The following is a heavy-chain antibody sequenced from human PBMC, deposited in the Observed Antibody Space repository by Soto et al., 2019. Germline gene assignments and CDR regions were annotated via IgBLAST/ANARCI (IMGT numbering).Heavy chain of an antibody. CDR2: ISGSDGST. D-gene: IGHD2-15*01. CDR1: GFTFSSYA. Sequence: GGSLRLSCAASGFTFSSYAMSWVRQAPGKGLEWVSTISGSDGSTYYADSVKGRFTISRDNSKNTLYLQMNSLRAEDTAIYYCAKSIVVVVADLTRAYYGMDVWGQGTTVTVSS. V-gene: IGHV3-23*01. J-gene: IGHJ6*02. CDR3: AKSIVVVVADLTRAYYGMDV.